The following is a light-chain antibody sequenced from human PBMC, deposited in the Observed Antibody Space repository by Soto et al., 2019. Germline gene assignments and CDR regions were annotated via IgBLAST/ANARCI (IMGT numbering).Light chain of an antibody. CDR2: AAP. V-gene: IGKV1-27*01. CDR1: QAISNY. Sequence: DIQMTQSPSSLSTSVGDRVTITCRASQAISNYLAWYQRKPWNVPKLLIYAAPTLQSGVPSRFSVSGSGSDFNFTISGLLPEDGATYECQRYDCAPYTARRGIKLV. J-gene: IGKJ2*01. CDR3: QRYDCAPYT.